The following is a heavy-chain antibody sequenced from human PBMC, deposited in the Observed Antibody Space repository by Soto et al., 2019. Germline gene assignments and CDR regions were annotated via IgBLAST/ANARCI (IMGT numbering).Heavy chain of an antibody. CDR2: VNPNNGDT. D-gene: IGHD3-10*01. Sequence: QVQLVQSGAELKKPGASVKVSCKASGYTFSNYDRNWVRQATGQGPEWIGWVNPNNGDTGYAQKFQGRVTLTTDISTTTAYMELTSLRSEDTAIYYCAKVSRKGSAIDFDYWGQGTLITVSS. CDR1: GYTFSNYD. CDR3: AKVSRKGSAIDFDY. J-gene: IGHJ4*02. V-gene: IGHV1-8*01.